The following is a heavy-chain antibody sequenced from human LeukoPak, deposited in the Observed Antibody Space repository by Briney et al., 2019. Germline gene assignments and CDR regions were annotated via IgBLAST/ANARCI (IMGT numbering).Heavy chain of an antibody. J-gene: IGHJ4*02. D-gene: IGHD3-10*01. V-gene: IGHV1-2*06. CDR3: ARGRGPLDY. CDR1: GYTFTSYY. Sequence: GASVKVSCKASGYTFTSYYMHWVRQAPGQGLEWMGRINPNSGGTNYAQKFQGRVTMTRDTSISTAYMELRSLRSEDTAVYYCARGRGPLDYWGQGTLVTVSS. CDR2: INPNSGGT.